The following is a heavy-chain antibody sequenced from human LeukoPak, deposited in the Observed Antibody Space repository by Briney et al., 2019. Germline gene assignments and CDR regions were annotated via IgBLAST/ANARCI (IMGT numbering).Heavy chain of an antibody. D-gene: IGHD4-23*01. CDR3: ARGRPHGNDY. V-gene: IGHV3-74*01. CDR2: IASDGSST. CDR1: GFTFDDYA. Sequence: GRSLRLSCAASGFTFDDYATHWVRQAPGKGLEWVSRIASDGSSTTYADSVKGRFSISRDNAKNTLYLQMNSLRVEDTAVYYCARGRPHGNDYWGQGTLVTVSS. J-gene: IGHJ4*02.